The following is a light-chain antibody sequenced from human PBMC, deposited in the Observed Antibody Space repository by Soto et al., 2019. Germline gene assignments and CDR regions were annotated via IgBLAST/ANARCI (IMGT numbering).Light chain of an antibody. Sequence: QPVLTQPPSVSGARGQRVTISCTGSSSNIGGGYDVHWYQQLPGTAPKLLIYGNSNRPSGVPDRFSGSKSGTSASLAITGLQAEDEADYYCPSYDSSLSGSGVVFGGGTKLSVL. CDR3: PSYDSSLSGSGVV. V-gene: IGLV1-40*01. CDR2: GNS. J-gene: IGLJ2*01. CDR1: SSNIGGGYD.